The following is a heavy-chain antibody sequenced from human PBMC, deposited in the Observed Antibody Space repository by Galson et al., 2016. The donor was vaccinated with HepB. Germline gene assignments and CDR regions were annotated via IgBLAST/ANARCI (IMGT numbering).Heavy chain of an antibody. CDR2: IYQSGTT. CDR1: GGSINNGHW. D-gene: IGHD5-18*01. J-gene: IGHJ4*02. Sequence: SETLSLTCVVSGGSINNGHWWSWVRQPPGKGLEWIGEIYQSGTTNYNPSLKSRVTISVDKSKNQFSLKLRSVTAADTAVYYCARDLGDSYGEDYWGQGTRVTVSS. V-gene: IGHV4-4*02. CDR3: ARDLGDSYGEDY.